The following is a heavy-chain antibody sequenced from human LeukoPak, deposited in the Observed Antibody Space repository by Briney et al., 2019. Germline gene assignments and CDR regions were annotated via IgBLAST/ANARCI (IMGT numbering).Heavy chain of an antibody. Sequence: ASVKVSCKASGYTFTGYYMQWVRQAPGQGLEWVGWINPNSGGTNYAQKFQGRVTMTRDTSISTAYMELSRLRSDDTAVYYCARAPDYDFWSGYSSGYWGQGTLVTVSS. CDR2: INPNSGGT. V-gene: IGHV1-2*02. CDR1: GYTFTGYY. CDR3: ARAPDYDFWSGYSSGY. D-gene: IGHD3-3*01. J-gene: IGHJ4*02.